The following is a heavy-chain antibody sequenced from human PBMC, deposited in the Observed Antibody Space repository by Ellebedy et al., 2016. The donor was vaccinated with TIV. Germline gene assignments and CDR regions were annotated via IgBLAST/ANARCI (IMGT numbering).Heavy chain of an antibody. CDR1: GYSFTSYW. V-gene: IGHV5-10-1*01. Sequence: TVSCKGSGYSFTSYWISWVRQMPGKGLEWMGRIDPSDSYTNYSPSFQGHVTISADKSISTAYLQWSSLKASDTAMYYCAKVGYNWFDPWGQGTLVTVSS. D-gene: IGHD2-2*01. J-gene: IGHJ5*02. CDR2: IDPSDSYT. CDR3: AKVGYNWFDP.